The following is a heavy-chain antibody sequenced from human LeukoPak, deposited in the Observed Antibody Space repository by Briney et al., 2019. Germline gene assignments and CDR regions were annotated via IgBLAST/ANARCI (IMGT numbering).Heavy chain of an antibody. J-gene: IGHJ6*03. D-gene: IGHD3-10*01. CDR2: IYTSGST. V-gene: IGHV4-61*02. CDR3: AREDYYGSGSHMDV. Sequence: SQTLSLTCTVSGGSISSGSYYWSWIRQPAGKGLEWIGRIYTSGSTNHNPSLKSRVTISADTSKNQFSLKLSSVTAADTAVYYCAREDYYGSGSHMDVWGKGTTVTVSS. CDR1: GGSISSGSYY.